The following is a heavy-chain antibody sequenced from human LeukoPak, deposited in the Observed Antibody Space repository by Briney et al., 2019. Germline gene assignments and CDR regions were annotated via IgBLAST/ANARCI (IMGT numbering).Heavy chain of an antibody. V-gene: IGHV1-2*02. Sequence: ALVKVSCKASGYTFTGYYMHWVRQAPGQGLEWMGWINPNSGGTNYAQKFQGRVTMTRDTSISTAYMELSRLRSDDTAVYYCARELGYCSSTSCHADYWGQGTLVTVSS. CDR1: GYTFTGYY. J-gene: IGHJ4*02. CDR2: INPNSGGT. D-gene: IGHD2-2*01. CDR3: ARELGYCSSTSCHADY.